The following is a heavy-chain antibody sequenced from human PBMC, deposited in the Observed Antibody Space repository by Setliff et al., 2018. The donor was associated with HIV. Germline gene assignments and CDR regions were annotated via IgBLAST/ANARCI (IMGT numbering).Heavy chain of an antibody. D-gene: IGHD3-22*01. Sequence: GESLKISCAASGFTFTSYGMIWVRQAPGKGLEWVSVISGNGGKTYFADSVKGLFTISRDNSRNTLYLQMNSLRAEDPAVYYCAKGSYSSGRYNNYLHYWGQGALVTVSS. CDR2: ISGNGGKT. CDR3: AKGSYSSGRYNNYLHY. J-gene: IGHJ4*02. V-gene: IGHV3-23*01. CDR1: GFTFTSYG.